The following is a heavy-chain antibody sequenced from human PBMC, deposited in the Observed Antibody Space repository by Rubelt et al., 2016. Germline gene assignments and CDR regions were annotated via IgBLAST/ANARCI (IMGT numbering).Heavy chain of an antibody. CDR3: ARTSGYNYDEAFDS. V-gene: IGHV4-59*08. CDR2: VHYSGST. Sequence: GLVKPSETLSLTCTVSGGSISSYYWSWIRQPPGKGLEWIGYVHYSGSTDYNPSLKSRVTISVDTSKKQFSLKVRSVTAADTAVYYCARTSGYNYDEAFDSWGQGTMVTVSS. J-gene: IGHJ3*02. D-gene: IGHD5-12*01. CDR1: GGSISSYY.